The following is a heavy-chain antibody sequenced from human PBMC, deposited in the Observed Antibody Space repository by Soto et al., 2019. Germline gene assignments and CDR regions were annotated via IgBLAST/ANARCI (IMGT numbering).Heavy chain of an antibody. CDR3: ARIPYACYYYGMDV. V-gene: IGHV1-8*01. CDR2: MNPNCGNT. D-gene: IGHD2-2*01. Sequence: ASVKVSCKASGYTFTSYDINWVRQATGQGLEWMGWMNPNCGNTGYAQKFQGRVTMTRNTSISTAYMELSSLRSEDTAVYYCARIPYACYYYGMDVWGQGTTVTVSS. CDR1: GYTFTSYD. J-gene: IGHJ6*02.